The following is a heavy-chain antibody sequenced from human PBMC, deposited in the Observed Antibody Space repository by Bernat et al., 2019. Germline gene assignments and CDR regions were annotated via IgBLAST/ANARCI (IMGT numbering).Heavy chain of an antibody. CDR3: ARDLLLWFGELKGGYFDY. Sequence: QVQLVESGGGVVQPGRSLRLSCAASGFTFSSYGMHWVRQAPGKVLEWVAVIWYDGSNKYYADSVKGRFTISRDNSKNTLYLQMNSLRAEDTAVYYCARDLLLWFGELKGGYFDYWGQGTLVTVSS. J-gene: IGHJ4*02. CDR1: GFTFSSYG. V-gene: IGHV3-33*01. D-gene: IGHD3-10*01. CDR2: IWYDGSNK.